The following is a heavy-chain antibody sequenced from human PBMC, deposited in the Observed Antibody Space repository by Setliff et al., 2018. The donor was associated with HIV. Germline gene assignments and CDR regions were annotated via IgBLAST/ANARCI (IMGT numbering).Heavy chain of an antibody. CDR1: GYSISSGYY. CDR2: ITHSGSP. D-gene: IGHD6-6*01. Sequence: SETLSLTCTVSGYSISSGYYWSWFRQPPGKGLEFFGTITHSGSPYYTPSFKSRITISVDTSKNQFSLKLSSVTAADTAVYYCARAVQLGYFDYWGQGTLVTVSS. CDR3: ARAVQLGYFDY. J-gene: IGHJ4*02. V-gene: IGHV4-38-2*02.